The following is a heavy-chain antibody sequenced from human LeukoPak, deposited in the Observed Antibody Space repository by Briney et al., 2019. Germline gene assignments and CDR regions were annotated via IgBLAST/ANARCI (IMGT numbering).Heavy chain of an antibody. CDR2: IYYSGST. D-gene: IGHD3-22*01. V-gene: IGHV4-59*01. Sequence: SETLSLTCTVSGGSISSYYWSWIRQPPGKGLEWIGYIYYSGSTNYNPSLKSRVTISVDTSKNQFSLRLSSVTAADTAVYYCARVSGYMIEDYFDYWGQGTLVTVSS. J-gene: IGHJ4*02. CDR1: GGSISSYY. CDR3: ARVSGYMIEDYFDY.